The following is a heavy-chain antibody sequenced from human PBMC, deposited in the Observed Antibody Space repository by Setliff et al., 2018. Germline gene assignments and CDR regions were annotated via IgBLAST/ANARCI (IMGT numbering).Heavy chain of an antibody. D-gene: IGHD3-16*01. J-gene: IGHJ4*02. CDR1: GFTFVNYW. CDR2: INTDGSTT. CDR3: ARDSKYYDM. Sequence: GSLRLSCAAAGFTFVNYWMHWVRQGPGKGLVWVLSINTDGSTTTYADSVKGRFNISRDNAKNTLYLQMNSLRAEDTAVYYCARDSKYYDMWGQGTLVTVSS. V-gene: IGHV3-74*01.